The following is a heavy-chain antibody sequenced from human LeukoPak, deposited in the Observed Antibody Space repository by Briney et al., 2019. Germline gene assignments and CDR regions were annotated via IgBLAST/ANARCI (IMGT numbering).Heavy chain of an antibody. D-gene: IGHD3-3*01. V-gene: IGHV3-30*03. CDR2: ISYDGSNK. Sequence: PGGSLRLSCAASGFTFSSYGMHWVRQAPGKGLEWVAVISYDGSNKYYADSVKGRFTISRDNSKNTLYLQMNRLRVEDTAVYYCTRDFGRSSYYFDFWGQGTLVTVSS. CDR1: GFTFSSYG. J-gene: IGHJ4*02. CDR3: TRDFGRSSYYFDF.